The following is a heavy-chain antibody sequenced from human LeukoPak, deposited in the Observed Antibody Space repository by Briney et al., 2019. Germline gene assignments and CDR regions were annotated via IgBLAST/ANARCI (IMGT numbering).Heavy chain of an antibody. CDR1: GGSFSGYY. J-gene: IGHJ4*02. Sequence: SETLSLTCAVYGGSFSGYYWSWIRQPPGKGLEWIGSIYYSGSTYYNPSLKSRVTISVDTSKNQFSLKLSSVTAADTAVYYCASATVTPFDYWGQGTLVTVSS. CDR2: IYYSGST. CDR3: ASATVTPFDY. V-gene: IGHV4-34*01. D-gene: IGHD4-17*01.